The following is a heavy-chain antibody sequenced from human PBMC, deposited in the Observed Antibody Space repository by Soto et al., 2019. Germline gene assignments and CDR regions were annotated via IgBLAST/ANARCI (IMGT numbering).Heavy chain of an antibody. CDR1: GGSFSGYY. D-gene: IGHD2-2*01. CDR3: ARPGDIVVVLDAIGVASVAFDI. V-gene: IGHV4-34*01. CDR2: INHSGST. Sequence: SETLSLTCAVYGGSFSGYYWSWTRQPPGKGLEWIGEINHSGSTNYNPSLKSRVTISVDTSKNQFSLKLSSVTAADTAVYYCARPGDIVVVLDAIGVASVAFDIWGQGTMVTVS. J-gene: IGHJ3*02.